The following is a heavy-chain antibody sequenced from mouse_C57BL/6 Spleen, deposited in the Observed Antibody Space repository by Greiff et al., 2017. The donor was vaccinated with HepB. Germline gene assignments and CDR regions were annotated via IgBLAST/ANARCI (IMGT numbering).Heavy chain of an antibody. CDR2: INPNNGGT. CDR3: ARSGGARDYYAMDY. D-gene: IGHD3-1*01. Sequence: EVQLQQSGPELVKPGASVKISCKASGYTFTDYYMNWVKQSHGKSLEWIGDINPNNGGTSYNQKFKGKATLTVDKSSSTAYMELRSLTSEDSAVYYCARSGGARDYYAMDYWGQGTSVTVSS. V-gene: IGHV1-26*01. J-gene: IGHJ4*01. CDR1: GYTFTDYY.